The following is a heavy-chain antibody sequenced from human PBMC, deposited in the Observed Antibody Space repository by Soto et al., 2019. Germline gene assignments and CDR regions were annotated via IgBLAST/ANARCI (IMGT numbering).Heavy chain of an antibody. Sequence: SVKVSCKASGGTFSSYAISWVRQAPGQGLEWMGGIIPIFGTANYAQKFQGRVTITADESTSTAYMELSGLRSEDTAVYYCARDTNYYDSSGYYHWGQGTLVTVSS. V-gene: IGHV1-69*13. CDR1: GGTFSSYA. CDR3: ARDTNYYDSSGYYH. J-gene: IGHJ4*02. D-gene: IGHD3-22*01. CDR2: IIPIFGTA.